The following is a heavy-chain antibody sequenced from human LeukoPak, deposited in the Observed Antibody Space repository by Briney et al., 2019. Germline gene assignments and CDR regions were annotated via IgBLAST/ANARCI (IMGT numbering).Heavy chain of an antibody. CDR2: INPNSGGT. Sequence: ASVKVSCKASGYTFTGYYMHWVRQAPGQGPEWMGWINPNSGGTNYAQKFQGRVTMTRDTSISTAYMELSRLRSDDTAVYYCARAVMGLNYYFDYWGQGTLVTVSS. CDR3: ARAVMGLNYYFDY. J-gene: IGHJ4*02. V-gene: IGHV1-2*02. D-gene: IGHD2-8*01. CDR1: GYTFTGYY.